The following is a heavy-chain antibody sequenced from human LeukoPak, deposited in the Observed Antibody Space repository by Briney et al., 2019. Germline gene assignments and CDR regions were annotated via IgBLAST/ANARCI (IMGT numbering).Heavy chain of an antibody. J-gene: IGHJ6*03. Sequence: SETLSLTCIVSGGSISSSNYYWGWIRQPPGKGLEWIGSIYYSGTTYHNPSLKSRVTISVDTSKNQFSLKLSSVTAADTAVYYCSGSYVYYYYYYMDVWGKGTTVTISS. CDR2: IYYSGTT. CDR1: GGSISSSNYY. V-gene: IGHV4-39*07. CDR3: SGSYVYYYYYYMDV. D-gene: IGHD1-26*01.